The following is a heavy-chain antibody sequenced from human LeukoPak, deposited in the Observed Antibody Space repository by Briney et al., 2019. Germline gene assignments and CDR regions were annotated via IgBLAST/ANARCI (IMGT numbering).Heavy chain of an antibody. CDR3: AKDRWFGDLSPSDY. Sequence: GGSLSLSCAPSGFSFSSFAMSWVRQTPGEGLEWVSHAIGCGDVTHYVDSVKGRFTIPRDNSKNTLYLQIDNLRVEDTAVSYCAKDRWFGDLSPSDYWGQGTLVTVSS. CDR2: AIGCGDVT. D-gene: IGHD3-10*01. CDR1: GFSFSSFA. V-gene: IGHV3-23*01. J-gene: IGHJ4*02.